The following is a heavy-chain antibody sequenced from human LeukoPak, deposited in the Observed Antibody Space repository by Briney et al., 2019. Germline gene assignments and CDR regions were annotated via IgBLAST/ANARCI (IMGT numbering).Heavy chain of an antibody. CDR2: IKQDGSDK. CDR1: GFTFSSYW. CDR3: ARGPIVGEDYFDY. Sequence: GGSLRLSCAASGFTFSSYWMSWVRQAPGKGLEWVANIKQDGSDKYYVDSVEGRFTISRDNAKNSLYLQMNSLRAEDTAVYYCARGPIVGEDYFDYWGQGTLVTVSS. V-gene: IGHV3-7*01. J-gene: IGHJ4*02. D-gene: IGHD3-22*01.